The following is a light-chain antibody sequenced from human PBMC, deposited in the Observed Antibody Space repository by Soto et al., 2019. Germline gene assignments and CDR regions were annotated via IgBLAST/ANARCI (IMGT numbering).Light chain of an antibody. J-gene: IGKJ5*01. CDR1: QSISSN. CDR3: QQYNNWIT. CDR2: AAS. Sequence: EIVMTQSPATLSVSPGERAILSCRASQSISSNLAWYQQKPGQAPRLLIYAASNMDSGVPARFSGSWSGTEFTLTISSLQSEDFAVYYCQQYNNWITFGQGTQLE. V-gene: IGKV3-15*01.